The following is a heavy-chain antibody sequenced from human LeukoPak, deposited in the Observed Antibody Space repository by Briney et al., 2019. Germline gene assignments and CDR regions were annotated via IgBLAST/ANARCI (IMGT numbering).Heavy chain of an antibody. CDR1: GGTFSSYA. CDR2: IIPIFGTA. J-gene: IGHJ3*02. Sequence: GASVKVSCKASGGTFSSYAISWVRQAPGHGLEWMGRIIPIFGTANYAQKFQGRVTITTDESTSTAYMELSSLRSEDTAVYYCARARGRWLAGDFDAFDIWGQGTMVTVSS. D-gene: IGHD6-19*01. CDR3: ARARGRWLAGDFDAFDI. V-gene: IGHV1-69*05.